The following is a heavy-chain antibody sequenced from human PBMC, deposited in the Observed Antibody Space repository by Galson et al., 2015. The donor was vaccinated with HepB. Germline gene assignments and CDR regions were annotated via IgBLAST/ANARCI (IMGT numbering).Heavy chain of an antibody. CDR1: GFNFSTYS. D-gene: IGHD2-21*01. V-gene: IGHV3-48*02. CDR3: ARGTVVSSYDAFDI. J-gene: IGHJ3*02. Sequence: SLRLSCAVSGFNFSTYSMNWVRQSPGKGLEWISHITSSSGNIYYADSVKGRFTVSRDNAKNSLYLQMSSLRDEDTAVFYCARGTVVSSYDAFDIWGQGTEVIVSS. CDR2: ITSSSGNI.